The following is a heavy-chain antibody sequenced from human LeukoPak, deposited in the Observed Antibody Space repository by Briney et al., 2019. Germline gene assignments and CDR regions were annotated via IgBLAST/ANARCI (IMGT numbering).Heavy chain of an antibody. J-gene: IGHJ4*02. Sequence: GGSLRLPCAASGFTFSSYGMHWVRQAPGKGLEWVAFIRYDGSNKYYADSVKGRFTISRDNSKNTLYLQMSSLRAEDTAVCYCAKEKGDGYNTYFDYWGQGTLVTVSS. CDR2: IRYDGSNK. CDR1: GFTFSSYG. D-gene: IGHD5-24*01. CDR3: AKEKGDGYNTYFDY. V-gene: IGHV3-30*02.